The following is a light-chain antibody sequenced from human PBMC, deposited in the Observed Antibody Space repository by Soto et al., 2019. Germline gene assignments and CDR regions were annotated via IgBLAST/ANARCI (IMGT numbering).Light chain of an antibody. Sequence: EIVLTQSPGTLSLSPGERATLSCRASRSVGGTYFAWYQQKPGQAPKLLMYGVSNRATGIPDRFSGSGSGTDFTLTISRLEPEDFAVYYGQQYGTSPLTFGPGTKLDI. CDR3: QQYGTSPLT. CDR2: GVS. V-gene: IGKV3-20*01. CDR1: RSVGGTY. J-gene: IGKJ3*01.